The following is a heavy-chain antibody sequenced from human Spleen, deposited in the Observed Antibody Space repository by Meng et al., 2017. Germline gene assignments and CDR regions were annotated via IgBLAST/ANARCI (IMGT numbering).Heavy chain of an antibody. V-gene: IGHV3-21*01. J-gene: IGHJ4*02. D-gene: IGHD3-10*01. CDR3: ARDREVHY. CDR1: GFTFSSYT. Sequence: GESLKISCAASGFTFSSYTMNWVRQAPGEGLEWVSSSRSSGGSMYYAHSVQGRFTISRDNAKESLYLQMNSLRAEDTAVYYCARDREVHYWGRGTLVTVSS. CDR2: SRSSGGSM.